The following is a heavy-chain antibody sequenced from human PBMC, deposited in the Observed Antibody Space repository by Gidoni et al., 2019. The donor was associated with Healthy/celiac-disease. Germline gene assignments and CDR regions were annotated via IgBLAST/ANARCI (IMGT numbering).Heavy chain of an antibody. CDR3: ASRYYYDSSGYYGPGAFDI. CDR2: ISGRGGST. D-gene: IGHD3-22*01. J-gene: IGHJ3*02. Sequence: EVQLLESGGGWVQPGGSPRLSCAASGFTFSSYAMGWVRQAPGKGLEWVSAISGRGGSTYYADSVKGRFTISRDNSKNTLYLQMNSLRAEDTAVYYCASRYYYDSSGYYGPGAFDIWGQGTMVTVSS. V-gene: IGHV3-23*01. CDR1: GFTFSSYA.